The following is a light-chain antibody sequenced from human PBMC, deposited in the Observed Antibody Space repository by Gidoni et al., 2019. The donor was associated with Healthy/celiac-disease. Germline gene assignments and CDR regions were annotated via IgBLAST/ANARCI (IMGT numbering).Light chain of an antibody. V-gene: IGKV3-20*01. CDR1: VSSSY. J-gene: IGKJ3*01. CDR2: GAS. CDR3: QQYGSSSFT. Sequence: VSSSYLAWYQQKPGQAPRLLIYGASSRATGIPDRFSGSGSGTDFTLTISRLEPEDFAVYYCQQYGSSSFTFGPGTKVDIK.